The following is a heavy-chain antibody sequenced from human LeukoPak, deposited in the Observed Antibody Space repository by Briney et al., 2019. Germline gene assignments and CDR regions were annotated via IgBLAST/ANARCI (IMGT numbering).Heavy chain of an antibody. CDR2: MNPNSGNT. V-gene: IGHV1-8*01. CDR3: AATIERITMVRGVPPDY. Sequence: ASVKVSCKASGYTFTSYDINWVRQATGQGLEWMGWMNPNSGNTGYAQKFQGRVTMTRNTSISTAYMELSSLRSEDTAVYYCAATIERITMVRGVPPDYWGQGTLVTVSS. D-gene: IGHD3-10*01. CDR1: GYTFTSYD. J-gene: IGHJ4*02.